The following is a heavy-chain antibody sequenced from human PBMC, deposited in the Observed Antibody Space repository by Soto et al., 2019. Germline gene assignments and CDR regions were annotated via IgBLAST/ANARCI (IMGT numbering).Heavy chain of an antibody. Sequence: GGSLRLSCAASGFTFSNYCMSWVRQPPGKGLEWVADMKKDGSEKYYVDSVKGRFTVSRDNTKNSLYLQMNSLRAEDTAVYYCANLENGCRTPVYIDYWGPGTLVTVSS. CDR1: GFTFSNYC. D-gene: IGHD1-1*01. CDR2: MKKDGSEK. J-gene: IGHJ4*02. V-gene: IGHV3-7*03. CDR3: ANLENGCRTPVYIDY.